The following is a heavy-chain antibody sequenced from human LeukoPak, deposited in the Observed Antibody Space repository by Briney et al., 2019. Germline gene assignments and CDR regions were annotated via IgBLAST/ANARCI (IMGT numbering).Heavy chain of an antibody. CDR3: ARGHNGYSENYFDD. CDR2: VSAYNGDT. D-gene: IGHD5-18*01. Sequence: ASVKVSFKAAGYTFINYGIDWVRQAPAQGLEGMGGVSAYNGDTNYAQKFQGRVNMTKDRSTTTAYMELRSLRSGDAAIYYCARGHNGYSENYFDDWGLGTLVTVSS. J-gene: IGHJ4*02. CDR1: GYTFINYG. V-gene: IGHV1-18*01.